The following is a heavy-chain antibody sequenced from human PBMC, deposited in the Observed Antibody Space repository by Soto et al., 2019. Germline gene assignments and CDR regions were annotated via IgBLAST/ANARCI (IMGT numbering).Heavy chain of an antibody. V-gene: IGHV1-18*01. CDR3: AKNGQPPYYYYGLDV. J-gene: IGHJ6*02. CDR2: ISGYNGDT. D-gene: IGHD2-8*01. Sequence: GASVKVSCKASGSTFSSYAISWVRQAPGQGLEWMGWISGYNGDTNYAQKFQGRVSMTIDTSTTTAYMELRSLTSDDTAVYYCAKNGQPPYYYYGLDVWGQGTKVTVSS. CDR1: GSTFSSYA.